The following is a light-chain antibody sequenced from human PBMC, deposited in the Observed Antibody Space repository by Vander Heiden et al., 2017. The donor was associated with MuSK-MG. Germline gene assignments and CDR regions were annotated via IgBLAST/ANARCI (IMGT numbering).Light chain of an antibody. CDR1: QDISNY. V-gene: IGKV1-33*01. Sequence: IQMNQSPSSLSGSVGDRVNITCQASQDISNYLNWYQQKPGKAPKLRIYDASNLETGVPSRFSGSGSGTDFTLTISSLQPEDIATYYCQQYYNRLPTFGPGTKLEIK. J-gene: IGKJ3*01. CDR3: QQYYNRLPT. CDR2: DAS.